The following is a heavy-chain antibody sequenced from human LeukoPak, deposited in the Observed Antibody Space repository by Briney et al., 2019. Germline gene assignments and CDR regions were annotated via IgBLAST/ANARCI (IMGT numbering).Heavy chain of an antibody. Sequence: PGGSLRLSCAASGFTFSSYGMHWVRQAPGKGLEWVAVISFDRSNTYYADSVKGRFTISRDNSKNTLYLQMNSLRAEDTAVYYCASPSSGQSFDIWGQGTMVTVSS. CDR3: ASPSSGQSFDI. V-gene: IGHV3-30*03. CDR1: GFTFSSYG. D-gene: IGHD6-19*01. J-gene: IGHJ3*02. CDR2: ISFDRSNT.